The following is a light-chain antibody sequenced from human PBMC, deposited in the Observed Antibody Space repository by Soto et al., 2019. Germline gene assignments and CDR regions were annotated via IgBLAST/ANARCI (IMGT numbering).Light chain of an antibody. J-gene: IGKJ1*01. CDR3: QRYYDSLWT. V-gene: IGKV3-20*01. Sequence: EIVLTQSPGTLSLSPGERATLSCRASQSVNSTSLAWYQQKPGQAPRLLIHGASSRATGIPDRFSGSGSGTEFPLPIRRLEPEDFGLYFCQRYYDSLWTFGQGDQG. CDR2: GAS. CDR1: QSVNSTS.